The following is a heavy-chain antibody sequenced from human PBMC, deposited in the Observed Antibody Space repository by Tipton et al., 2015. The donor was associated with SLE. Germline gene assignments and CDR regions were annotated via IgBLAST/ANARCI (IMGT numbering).Heavy chain of an antibody. D-gene: IGHD3-3*01. Sequence: GSLRLSCAASGFTVSSNYMSWVRQAPGKGLEWVSVIYSGGSTYYADSVKGRFTISRDNSKNTLYLQMNSLRAEDTAVYYCAGDFWSGYSYWYFDLWGRGTLVTVSS. CDR3: AGDFWSGYSYWYFDL. CDR1: GFTVSSNY. J-gene: IGHJ2*01. V-gene: IGHV3-66*01. CDR2: IYSGGST.